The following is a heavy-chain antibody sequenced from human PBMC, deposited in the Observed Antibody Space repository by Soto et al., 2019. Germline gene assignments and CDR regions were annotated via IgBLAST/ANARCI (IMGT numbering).Heavy chain of an antibody. CDR2: ISAYNGNT. Sequence: GASVKVSCKASGYTFTSYGISWVRQAPGQGLEWMGWISAYNGNTNYAQKLQGKVTMTTDTSTSTAYMELRSLRSDDTAVYYCAREFPYYVSSDSYLDYWGQGALVTVSS. V-gene: IGHV1-18*01. CDR3: AREFPYYVSSDSYLDY. J-gene: IGHJ4*02. D-gene: IGHD3-16*01. CDR1: GYTFTSYG.